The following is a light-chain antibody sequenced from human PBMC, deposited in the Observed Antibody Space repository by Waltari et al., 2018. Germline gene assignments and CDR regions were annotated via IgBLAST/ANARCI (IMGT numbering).Light chain of an antibody. CDR2: EGT. Sequence: QSALTQPASVSGSPGQSITISCTGSSNDLGTYNLVSWYQQHPGKAPKLMIYEGTERPSGVSNRFSGSTSGNTASLTISGLQAEDEADYYCCSYAGSTTFLYVFGTGTKVTVL. CDR1: SNDLGTYNL. CDR3: CSYAGSTTFLYV. J-gene: IGLJ1*01. V-gene: IGLV2-23*01.